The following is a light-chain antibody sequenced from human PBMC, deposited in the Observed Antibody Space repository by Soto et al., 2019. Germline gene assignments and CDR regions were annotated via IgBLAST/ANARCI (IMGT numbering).Light chain of an antibody. V-gene: IGKV3-11*01. CDR2: DAS. J-gene: IGKJ2*01. CDR3: QQRSKWPT. CDR1: ENIRSF. Sequence: EIVLTQSPATLSLSPGERATLSCRASENIRSFLAWYQEHPGQTPRLLVYDASTRATGIPARFSGSGFGTDFTLTISSLEPEDFAVYYCQQRSKWPTFGQGTKLEI.